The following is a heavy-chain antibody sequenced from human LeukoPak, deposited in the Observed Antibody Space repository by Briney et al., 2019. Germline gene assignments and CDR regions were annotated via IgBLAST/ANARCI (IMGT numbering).Heavy chain of an antibody. CDR2: TYYRSKWHS. J-gene: IGHJ4*02. Sequence: SQTLSLTCAISGDSVSSKSAAWNWIRQSPSRGPEWLGRTYYRSKWHSEFAVSVKSRISINPDISRNQFSLQLSSVTPEDTAVYYCARMVGADPDYWGQGTLVTVSS. CDR3: ARMVGADPDY. D-gene: IGHD2-8*01. CDR1: GDSVSSKSAA. V-gene: IGHV6-1*01.